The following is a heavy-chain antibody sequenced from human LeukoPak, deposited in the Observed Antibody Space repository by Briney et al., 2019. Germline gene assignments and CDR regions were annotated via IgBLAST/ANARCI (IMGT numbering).Heavy chain of an antibody. V-gene: IGHV1-2*06. CDR3: ASGWRPGSGSYYNLWGYYYYGMDV. Sequence: ASVKVSCTASGYTFTGYYMHRVRQAPGQGLEWMGRINPNSGGTNYAQKFQGRVTMTRDTSISTAYMELSRLRSDDTAVYYCASGWRPGSGSYYNLWGYYYYGMDVWGQGTTVTVSS. CDR2: INPNSGGT. D-gene: IGHD3-10*01. J-gene: IGHJ6*02. CDR1: GYTFTGYY.